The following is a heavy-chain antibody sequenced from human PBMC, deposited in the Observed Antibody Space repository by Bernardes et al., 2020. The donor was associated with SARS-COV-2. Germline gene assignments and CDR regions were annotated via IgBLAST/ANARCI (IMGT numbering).Heavy chain of an antibody. J-gene: IGHJ4*02. CDR2: VSSSGSTI. D-gene: IGHD3-3*01. V-gene: IGHV3-48*03. CDR1: GFTFSSYE. CDR3: ARERRGITIFGVVYNDYFDY. Sequence: GGSLRLSCAASGFTFSSYEMNWVRQAPGKGLEWVSYVSSSGSTIFYADSVKGRFTISRDNAKNSLYLQMNSLRAEDTALYYCARERRGITIFGVVYNDYFDYWGQGTLVTVSS.